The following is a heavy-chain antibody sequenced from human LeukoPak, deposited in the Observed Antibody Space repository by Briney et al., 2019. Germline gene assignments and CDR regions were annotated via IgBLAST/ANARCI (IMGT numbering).Heavy chain of an antibody. V-gene: IGHV4-30-4*08. Sequence: PSQALSLTCTVSGGSISSGDYYWSWIRQPPGKGLEWIGYIYYSGSTYYNPSLKSRVTISVDTSKNQFSLKLSSVTAADTAVYYCARGGFLEWLSCYYYMDVWGKGTTVTVSS. D-gene: IGHD3-3*01. CDR3: ARGGFLEWLSCYYYMDV. CDR2: IYYSGST. CDR1: GGSISSGDYY. J-gene: IGHJ6*03.